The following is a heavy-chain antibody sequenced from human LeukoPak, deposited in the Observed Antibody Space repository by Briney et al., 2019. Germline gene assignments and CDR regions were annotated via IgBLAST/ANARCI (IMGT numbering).Heavy chain of an antibody. Sequence: GGSLRLSRAASGFTFSSYAMSWVRQAPGKGLEWVSAISGSGGSTYYADSVKGRFTISRDNSKNTLYLQMNSLRAEDTAVYYCAKNSRYYDTRGAFDIWGQGTMVTVSS. CDR1: GFTFSSYA. CDR3: AKNSRYYDTRGAFDI. D-gene: IGHD3-22*01. J-gene: IGHJ3*02. V-gene: IGHV3-23*01. CDR2: ISGSGGST.